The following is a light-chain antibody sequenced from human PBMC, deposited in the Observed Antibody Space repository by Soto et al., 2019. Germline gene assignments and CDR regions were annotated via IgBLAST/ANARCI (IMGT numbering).Light chain of an antibody. J-gene: IGKJ1*01. V-gene: IGKV1-39*01. CDR1: QSISRY. CDR3: QQNYSDTPWT. CDR2: AAS. Sequence: DIQMTQSPSSLSASVGERVTITCRARQSISRYVHWYQQKPGKDPTLLISAASSLERGVPSRFSGGGSGTAFTLTISSLQTEDFASYHCQQNYSDTPWTFGQGTKVEVK.